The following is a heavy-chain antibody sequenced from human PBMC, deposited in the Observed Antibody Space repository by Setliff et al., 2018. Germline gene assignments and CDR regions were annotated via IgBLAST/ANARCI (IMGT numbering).Heavy chain of an antibody. V-gene: IGHV1-69*13. CDR2: FIPMFGTT. J-gene: IGHJ6*03. CDR1: GGTFSSYA. Sequence: SVKVSCKASGGTFSSYAIDWVRQAPGQGLGWMGGFIPMFGTTNYAQRFRGRVTITADESTTTAYLELSSLRSEDTAVYYCARVRDCSGGICHRGFHHYMDVWGKGTTVTVSS. CDR3: ARVRDCSGGICHRGFHHYMDV. D-gene: IGHD2-15*01.